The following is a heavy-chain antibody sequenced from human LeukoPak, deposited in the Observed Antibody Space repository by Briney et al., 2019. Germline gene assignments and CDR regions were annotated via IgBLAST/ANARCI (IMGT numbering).Heavy chain of an antibody. CDR1: GGSISSGGYY. CDR2: IYYSGST. D-gene: IGHD6-19*01. V-gene: IGHV4-31*03. Sequence: SETLSLTCTVSGGSISSGGYYWSWIRQHPGKGLEWIGYIYYSGSTYYNPSLKSRVAISVDTSKSQFSLKLSSVTAADTAVYYCARVLAVAGITFDYWGQGTLVTVSS. CDR3: ARVLAVAGITFDY. J-gene: IGHJ4*02.